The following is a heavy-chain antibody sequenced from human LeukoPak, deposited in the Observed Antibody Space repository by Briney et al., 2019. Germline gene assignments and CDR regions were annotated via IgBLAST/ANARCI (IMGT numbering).Heavy chain of an antibody. Sequence: SETLSLTCTVSGYSISSGYYWGWIRQPPGKGLEWIGSIYHSGSTNYNPSLKSRVTISVDTSKNQFSLKLSSVTAADTAVYYCASARYNWNDGERVDYWGQGTLVTVSS. D-gene: IGHD1-1*01. CDR3: ASARYNWNDGERVDY. CDR2: IYHSGST. J-gene: IGHJ4*02. V-gene: IGHV4-38-2*02. CDR1: GYSISSGYY.